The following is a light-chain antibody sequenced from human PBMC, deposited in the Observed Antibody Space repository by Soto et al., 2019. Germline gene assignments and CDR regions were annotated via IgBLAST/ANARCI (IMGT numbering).Light chain of an antibody. J-gene: IGKJ1*01. Sequence: DIQMTQSPSTLSASVGDRVTITCRASQSIRSWLAWYQQKPGKAPKLLIYGASSLESGVQSRFSGSGSGTEFILTISRLQPDDFATYYCQQYNTYPRTFGRGTKVEIK. CDR3: QQYNTYPRT. CDR1: QSIRSW. V-gene: IGKV1-5*03. CDR2: GAS.